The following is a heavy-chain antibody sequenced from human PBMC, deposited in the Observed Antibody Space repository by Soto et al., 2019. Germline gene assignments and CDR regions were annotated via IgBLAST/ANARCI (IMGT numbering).Heavy chain of an antibody. CDR1: GGSITIGPSY. V-gene: IGHV4-39*01. CDR2: ISYTGTT. CDR3: ARLGHFTGCELQDYFDS. Sequence: HLQLQESGPRLVKPSETLSLTCRGSGGSITIGPSYWGWIRQPPRKGLEWIGTISYTGTTYSNPYLTSRVAMSVDTSNNQVSLTLASRSAADTAVYNCARLGHFTGCELQDYFDSWGQGNLVTVSS. D-gene: IGHD1-7*01. J-gene: IGHJ4*02.